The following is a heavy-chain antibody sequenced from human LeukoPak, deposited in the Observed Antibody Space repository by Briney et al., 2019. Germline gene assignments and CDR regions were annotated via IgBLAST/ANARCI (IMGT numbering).Heavy chain of an antibody. V-gene: IGHV3-23*01. D-gene: IGHD2-2*01. CDR2: ISDSGGRT. Sequence: PGGSLRLSCAVSGITLSNYGMSWVRQAPGKGLEWVAGISDSGGRTNYADSVKGRFTIPRDNPKNTLYLQMNSLRSEDTAVYYCARVVPAAISWFDPWGQGTLVTGSS. CDR3: ARVVPAAISWFDP. J-gene: IGHJ5*02. CDR1: GITLSNYG.